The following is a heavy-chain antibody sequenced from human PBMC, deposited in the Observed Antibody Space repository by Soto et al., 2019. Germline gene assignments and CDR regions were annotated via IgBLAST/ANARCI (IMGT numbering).Heavy chain of an antibody. V-gene: IGHV1-69*13. CDR3: ARDLSHQSGSYFDY. J-gene: IGHJ4*02. CDR2: IIPIFGTA. D-gene: IGHD1-26*01. CDR1: GGTFSSYA. Sequence: SVKVSCKASGGTFSSYAISWVRQAPGQGLEWMGGIIPIFGTANYAQKFQGRVTITADESTSTAYMELSSLRSEDTAVYYCARDLSHQSGSYFDYWGQGTLVTVSS.